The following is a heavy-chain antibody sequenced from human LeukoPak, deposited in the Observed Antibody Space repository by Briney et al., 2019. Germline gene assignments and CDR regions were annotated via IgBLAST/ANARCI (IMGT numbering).Heavy chain of an antibody. V-gene: IGHV1-2*04. J-gene: IGHJ5*02. D-gene: IGHD5-12*01. CDR1: GYTFTGYY. Sequence: GASVKVSCKASGYTFTGYYMHWVRLAPGQGLERMGWINPNSGGTNYAQKFQGWVTMTRDTSISTAYMELSRLRSDDTAVYYCAREFGGGYDYGWFDPWGQGTLVTVSS. CDR3: AREFGGGYDYGWFDP. CDR2: INPNSGGT.